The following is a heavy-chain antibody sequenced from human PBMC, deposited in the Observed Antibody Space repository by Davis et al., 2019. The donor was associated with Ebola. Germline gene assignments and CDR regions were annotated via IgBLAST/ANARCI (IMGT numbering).Heavy chain of an antibody. J-gene: IGHJ3*02. D-gene: IGHD1-26*01. V-gene: IGHV4-61*01. CDR3: ARGGWEGAFDI. CDR1: GGSISSSSYY. Sequence: PSETLSLTCTVSGGSISSSSYYWSWIRQPPGKGLEWIGYIYYSGSTNYNPSLKSRVTISVDTSKNQFSLKLSSVTAADTAVYYCARGGWEGAFDIWGQGTMVTVSS. CDR2: IYYSGST.